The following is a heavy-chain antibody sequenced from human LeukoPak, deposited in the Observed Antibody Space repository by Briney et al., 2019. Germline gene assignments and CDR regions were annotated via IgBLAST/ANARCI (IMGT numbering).Heavy chain of an antibody. Sequence: GGSLRLSCAASGFTFSSYAMSWVRQAPGKGLEWVSAISGSGGSTYYADSVKGRFTISRDNAKNSLYLQMNSLRDEDTAVYYCARSLRHCTGGSCYPYFDYWGQGALVIVSS. D-gene: IGHD2-15*01. CDR1: GFTFSSYA. J-gene: IGHJ4*02. CDR2: ISGSGGST. V-gene: IGHV3-23*01. CDR3: ARSLRHCTGGSCYPYFDY.